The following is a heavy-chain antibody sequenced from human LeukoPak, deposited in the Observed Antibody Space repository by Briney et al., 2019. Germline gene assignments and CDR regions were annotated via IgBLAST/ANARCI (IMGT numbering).Heavy chain of an antibody. CDR3: ARVGGLLWFGTFDY. V-gene: IGHV4-59*01. J-gene: IGHJ4*02. Sequence: SETLSLTCTVSGGSISSYYWSWIRQPPGKGLEWIGYIYYSGSTNYNPSLKSRVTISVDTSKNRFSLKLSSVTAADTAVYYCARVGGLLWFGTFDYWGQGTLVTVSS. CDR1: GGSISSYY. D-gene: IGHD3-10*01. CDR2: IYYSGST.